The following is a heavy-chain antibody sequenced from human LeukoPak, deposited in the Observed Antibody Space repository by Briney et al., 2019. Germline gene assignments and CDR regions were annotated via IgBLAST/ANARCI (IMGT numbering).Heavy chain of an antibody. CDR3: ARGLDSSSWYSPSSFFDY. Sequence: SGTLSLTCTVSGGSISSYYWSWIRQPPGKGLEWIGYIYYSGSTNYNPSLKSRVTISVDTSKNQFSLKLSSVTAADTAVYYCARGLDSSSWYSPSSFFDYWGQGTLVTVSS. V-gene: IGHV4-59*01. CDR1: GGSISSYY. J-gene: IGHJ4*02. D-gene: IGHD6-13*01. CDR2: IYYSGST.